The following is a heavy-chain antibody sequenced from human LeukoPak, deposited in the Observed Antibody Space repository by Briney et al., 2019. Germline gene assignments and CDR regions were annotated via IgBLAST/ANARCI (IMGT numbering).Heavy chain of an antibody. D-gene: IGHD6-19*01. CDR2: IYSSGGT. CDR1: GFTVSNTY. CDR3: AKDSSGPAF. V-gene: IGHV3-53*01. J-gene: IGHJ4*02. Sequence: GGSLRLSCAASGFTVSNTYMSWVRQAPGKGLEWVSVIYSSGGTFYSESVKGRFTISRDYSKNTLYLQMNSLRVDDTAVYYCAKDSSGPAFWGQGTLVTVSS.